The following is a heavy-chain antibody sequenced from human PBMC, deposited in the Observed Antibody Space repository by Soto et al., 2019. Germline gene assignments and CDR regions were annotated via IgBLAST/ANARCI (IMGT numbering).Heavy chain of an antibody. Sequence: QVQLVESGGGVVQPGRSLRLSCAASGFTFSSYAMHWVRQAPGKGLEWVAVISYDGSNKYYADSVKGRFTISRDNSKNTLYLQMNSLRAEDTAVYYCARVASIYYDSSGYLDYWGQGTLVTVSS. CDR3: ARVASIYYDSSGYLDY. V-gene: IGHV3-30-3*01. CDR2: ISYDGSNK. J-gene: IGHJ4*02. CDR1: GFTFSSYA. D-gene: IGHD3-22*01.